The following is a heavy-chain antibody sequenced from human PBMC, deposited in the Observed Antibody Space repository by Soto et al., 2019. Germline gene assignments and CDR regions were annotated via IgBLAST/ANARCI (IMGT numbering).Heavy chain of an antibody. V-gene: IGHV3-73*01. Sequence: DVQLVESGGGLVQPGGSLRLSCAASGFTFSGSAIHWVRQASGKGLEWVGRIRSKVNSYATEYAASVKGRFTISRDDSKITAYLQMNSLKTEDTAVYYCTSTSGFYSSGGARNYWGQGTLVTVSS. CDR3: TSTSGFYSSGGARNY. J-gene: IGHJ4*01. CDR2: IRSKVNSYAT. D-gene: IGHD2-15*01. CDR1: GFTFSGSA.